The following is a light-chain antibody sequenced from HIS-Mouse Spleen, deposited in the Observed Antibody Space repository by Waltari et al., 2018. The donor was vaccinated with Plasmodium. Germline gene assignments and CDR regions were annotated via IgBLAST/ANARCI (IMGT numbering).Light chain of an antibody. V-gene: IGKV3-15*01. J-gene: IGKJ3*01. Sequence: EIVMTQSPATLSVSPGERATLSCRASQSVSSNLAWYQNKPGQGPRLLIYGASTRATGIPARFSGSGSGTEFTLTISSLQSEDFAVYYCQQYNNWSFTFGPGTKVDIK. CDR2: GAS. CDR3: QQYNNWSFT. CDR1: QSVSSN.